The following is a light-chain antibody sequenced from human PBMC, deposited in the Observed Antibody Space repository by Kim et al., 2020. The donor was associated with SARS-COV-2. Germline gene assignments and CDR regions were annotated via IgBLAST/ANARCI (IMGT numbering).Light chain of an antibody. CDR3: QQYRAYPVA. Sequence: SASIGDSVTISSRASQDIINALTWFRQKTGKAPESLIYGASTLRSGVPSKFSGSGSGTDFSLTISSLQPEDFATYYCQQYRAYPVAFGQGTKLEIK. CDR2: GAS. V-gene: IGKV1-16*02. J-gene: IGKJ2*01. CDR1: QDIINA.